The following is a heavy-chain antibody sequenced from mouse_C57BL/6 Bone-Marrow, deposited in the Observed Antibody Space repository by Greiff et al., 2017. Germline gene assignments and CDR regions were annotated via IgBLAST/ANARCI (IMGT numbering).Heavy chain of an antibody. CDR2: ISSGSSTI. D-gene: IGHD1-1*01. V-gene: IGHV5-17*01. J-gene: IGHJ1*03. CDR3: ARDYYGSSYGYFDV. CDR1: GFTFSDYG. Sequence: EVMLVESGGGLVKPGGSLTLSCAASGFTFSDYGMHWVRQAPEKGLEWVAYISSGSSTIYYADTVKGRFTISSDNAKNTLFLQMTSLRSEDTAMYYCARDYYGSSYGYFDVWGTGTTVTVSS.